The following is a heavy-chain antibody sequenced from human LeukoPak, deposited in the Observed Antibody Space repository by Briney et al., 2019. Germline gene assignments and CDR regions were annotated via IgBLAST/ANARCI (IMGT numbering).Heavy chain of an antibody. Sequence: GESLQISCKVSGYNFISYWIGWVRQMPGKGLEWMGIIYPGDSDTRYSPSFQGQVTISADKSISTAYLQWSSLRASDTAMYYCARRIGGYCSTTSCPNGAFDIWGQGTVVTVSS. D-gene: IGHD2-2*01. V-gene: IGHV5-51*01. CDR3: ARRIGGYCSTTSCPNGAFDI. J-gene: IGHJ3*02. CDR1: GYNFISYW. CDR2: IYPGDSDT.